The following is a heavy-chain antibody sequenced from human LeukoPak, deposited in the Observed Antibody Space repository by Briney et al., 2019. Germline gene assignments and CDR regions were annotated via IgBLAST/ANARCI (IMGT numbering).Heavy chain of an antibody. V-gene: IGHV3-7*01. CDR1: GLIFSDYW. CDR2: IKPDGSEK. CDR3: ARDPTTSQGSDAFDI. D-gene: IGHD1-1*01. J-gene: IGHJ3*02. Sequence: GGSLRLSCAASGLIFSDYWMGWVRQAPGKGREWVANIKPDGSEKYYVDSVKGRFTISRDNAKNSLNLQMGSLRAEDTAVYYCARDPTTSQGSDAFDIWGQGTRVTVSS.